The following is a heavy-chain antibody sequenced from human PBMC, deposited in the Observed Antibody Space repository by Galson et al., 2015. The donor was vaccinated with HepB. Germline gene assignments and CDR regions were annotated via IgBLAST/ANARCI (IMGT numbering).Heavy chain of an antibody. CDR2: ISAYNGNT. CDR3: AGNVVRPDPLSGWFDP. Sequence: SCKASGYTFTSYGISWVRQAPGQGLEWMGWISAYNGNTNYAQKLQGRVTMTTDTSTSTAYMELRSLRSDDTAVYYCAGNVVRPDPLSGWFDPWGQGTLVTVSS. CDR1: GYTFTSYG. J-gene: IGHJ5*02. V-gene: IGHV1-18*01. D-gene: IGHD2/OR15-2a*01.